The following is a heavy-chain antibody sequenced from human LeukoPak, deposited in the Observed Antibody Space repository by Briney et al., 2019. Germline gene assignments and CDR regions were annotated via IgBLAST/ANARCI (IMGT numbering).Heavy chain of an antibody. CDR1: GFTFSNYW. D-gene: IGHD2-15*01. Sequence: PGGSLRLSCAASGFTFSNYWMTWVRQAPGKGLEWVANIKQDQSEKYYVDSVKGRFTISRDNAKNSLYLQMNSLRAEDTAMYYCVRDAGGCRGGTCYDAFDIWDQGTMVTVSS. CDR3: VRDAGGCRGGTCYDAFDI. J-gene: IGHJ3*02. V-gene: IGHV3-7*04. CDR2: IKQDQSEK.